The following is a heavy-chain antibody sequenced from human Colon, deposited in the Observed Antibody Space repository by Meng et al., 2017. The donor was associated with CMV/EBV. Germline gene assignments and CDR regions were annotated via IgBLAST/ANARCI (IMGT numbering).Heavy chain of an antibody. D-gene: IGHD3-10*01. CDR3: ARGAGGFDY. V-gene: IGHV3-74*01. CDR1: GFTFRNYW. CDR2: ILNDGSGT. Sequence: GGPLRLSCVASGFTFRNYWMHWVRQSPGKGLVWVSHILNDGSGTGYADSVKGRFTISRDNAKNTLYLQMDSLRVEDTAVYYCARGAGGFDYWGQGTRVTVSS. J-gene: IGHJ4*02.